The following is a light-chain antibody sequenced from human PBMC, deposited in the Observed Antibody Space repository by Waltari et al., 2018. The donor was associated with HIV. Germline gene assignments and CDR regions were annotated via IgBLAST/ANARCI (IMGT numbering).Light chain of an antibody. CDR2: GAS. Sequence: EILVTLSPSPISVARKESATRTCRTSQGVSRNLTWYQQKPGQVPRLLIYGASTSATDIPARFSGSGYGKEFTLTISSLQSEDFAVYHCQQYNNWPLTFGGGTKVEIK. CDR1: QGVSRN. CDR3: QQYNNWPLT. V-gene: IGKV3-15*01. J-gene: IGKJ4*01.